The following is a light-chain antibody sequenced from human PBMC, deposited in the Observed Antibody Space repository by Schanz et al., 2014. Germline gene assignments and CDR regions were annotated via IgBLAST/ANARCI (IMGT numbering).Light chain of an antibody. J-gene: IGKJ4*01. V-gene: IGKV1-33*01. CDR3: QQYGDYPLT. CDR2: DAS. Sequence: DIQMTQSPSSLSASVGDRVTITCQASQDISNYLNWYQQKPGKAPKLLIYDASNLETGVPSRFSGSGSGTDFTFTSSSLQPEDIATYYCQQYGDYPLTFGGGTRVEIK. CDR1: QDISNY.